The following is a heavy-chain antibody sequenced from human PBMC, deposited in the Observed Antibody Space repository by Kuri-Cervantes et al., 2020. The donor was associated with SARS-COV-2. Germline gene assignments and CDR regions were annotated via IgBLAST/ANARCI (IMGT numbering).Heavy chain of an antibody. D-gene: IGHD3-3*01. CDR2: ISGSGGST. J-gene: IGHJ4*02. CDR1: GFTFSSCA. CDR3: ALGPRFLEWLFPFDY. Sequence: GGSLRLSCAASGFTFSSCAMSWVRQAPGKGLEWVSAISGSGGSTYYADSVKGRFTISRDNSKNTLYLQMNSLRAEDTAVYYCALGPRFLEWLFPFDYWGQGTLVTVSS. V-gene: IGHV3-23*01.